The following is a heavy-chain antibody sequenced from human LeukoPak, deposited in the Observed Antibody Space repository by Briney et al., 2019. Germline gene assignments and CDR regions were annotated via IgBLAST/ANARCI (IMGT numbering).Heavy chain of an antibody. Sequence: SETLSLTCTVSGGSISSYHWSWVRQPPGKGLEWIGYIYYSGSTNYNPSLKSRVTISVDTSKNQFSLKLSSVTAADTAVYYCARHAVPNYYYYGMDVWGQGTTVTVSS. V-gene: IGHV4-59*08. J-gene: IGHJ6*02. CDR2: IYYSGST. CDR3: ARHAVPNYYYYGMDV. D-gene: IGHD6-19*01. CDR1: GGSISSYH.